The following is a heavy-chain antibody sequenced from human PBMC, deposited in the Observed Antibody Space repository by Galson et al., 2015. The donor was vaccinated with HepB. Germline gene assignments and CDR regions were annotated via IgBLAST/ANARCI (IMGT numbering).Heavy chain of an antibody. CDR2: ISYDGSNK. J-gene: IGHJ4*02. D-gene: IGHD6-19*01. CDR1: GFTFSSYA. V-gene: IGHV3-30-3*01. Sequence: SLRLSCAASGFTFSSYAMHWVRQAPGKGLEWVAVISYDGSNKYYADSVEGRFTISRDNSKNTLYLQMNSLRAEDTAVYYCARGSRDSSAGYYFDYWGQGTLVTVSS. CDR3: ARGSRDSSAGYYFDY.